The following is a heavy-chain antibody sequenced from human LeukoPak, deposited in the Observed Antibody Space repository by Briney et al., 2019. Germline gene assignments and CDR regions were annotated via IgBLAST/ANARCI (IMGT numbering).Heavy chain of an antibody. J-gene: IGHJ3*02. Sequence: GGSLRLSCAASGFSFSSYAMHWVRQAPGKGVEYVSAISSNGDSTHYANSVKGRFTISRDNSKNTLYFQMGSLRAEDMAVYYCARGRYDSSGYEAPTAFDIWGQGTMVTVSS. CDR3: ARGRYDSSGYEAPTAFDI. CDR1: GFSFSSYA. V-gene: IGHV3-64*01. CDR2: ISSNGDST. D-gene: IGHD3-22*01.